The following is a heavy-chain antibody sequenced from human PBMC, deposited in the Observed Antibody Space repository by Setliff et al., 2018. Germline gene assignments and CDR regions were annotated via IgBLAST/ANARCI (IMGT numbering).Heavy chain of an antibody. Sequence: ASVKVSCKASGYTFTGYYMYWVRQAPGQGLEWMGRINPNSGGTNYAQKFQGRVTMTRDTSISTVYMELSMLRSDDTAVYYCARGALYYDSSGYYPDYWGQGTLVTVSS. V-gene: IGHV1-2*06. CDR1: GYTFTGYY. CDR2: INPNSGGT. CDR3: ARGALYYDSSGYYPDY. D-gene: IGHD3-22*01. J-gene: IGHJ4*02.